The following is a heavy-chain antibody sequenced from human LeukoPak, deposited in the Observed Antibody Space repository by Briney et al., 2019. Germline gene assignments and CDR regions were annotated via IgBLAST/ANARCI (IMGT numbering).Heavy chain of an antibody. J-gene: IGHJ6*02. CDR2: ISTYKGNT. V-gene: IGHV1-18*04. D-gene: IGHD4/OR15-4a*01. CDR3: ARVPVLEESYYGMDV. Sequence: GASVKVSCKASGYTFSSYGISWVRQAPGQGLEWMGWISTYKGNTNYAQKLQGRVTMTTDTSTSTVYMELRSLRSDDTAVYYCARVPVLEESYYGMDVWGQGTTVTVSS. CDR1: GYTFSSYG.